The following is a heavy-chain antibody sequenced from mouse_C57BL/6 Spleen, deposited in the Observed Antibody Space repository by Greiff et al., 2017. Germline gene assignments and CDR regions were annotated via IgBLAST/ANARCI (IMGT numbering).Heavy chain of an antibody. CDR2: IDPETGGT. D-gene: IGHD2-1*01. Sequence: QVQLQQSGAELVRPGASVTLSCKASGYTFTDYEMHWVKQTPVHGLEWIGAIDPETGGTAYNQKFKGKAILTADKSSSTAYMELRSLTSEDSAVYYCTRGYGNYAFAYWGQGTRVTVSA. V-gene: IGHV1-15*01. CDR3: TRGYGNYAFAY. CDR1: GYTFTDYE. J-gene: IGHJ3*01.